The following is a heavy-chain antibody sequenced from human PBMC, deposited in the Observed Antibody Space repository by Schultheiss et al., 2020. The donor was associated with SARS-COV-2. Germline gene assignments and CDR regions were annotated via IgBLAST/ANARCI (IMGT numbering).Heavy chain of an antibody. Sequence: SETLSLTCTVSGGSNRRFYWSWVRQPPGKGLGWIGYISYSGSANYNPSLMSRVTISVDTSRDQFSLKLTSVTAADTAVYYCARGPYVTSWYDPHWFDPWGRGTLVTVSS. V-gene: IGHV4-59*08. D-gene: IGHD3-10*02. CDR2: ISYSGSA. J-gene: IGHJ5*02. CDR3: ARGPYVTSWYDPHWFDP. CDR1: GGSNRRFY.